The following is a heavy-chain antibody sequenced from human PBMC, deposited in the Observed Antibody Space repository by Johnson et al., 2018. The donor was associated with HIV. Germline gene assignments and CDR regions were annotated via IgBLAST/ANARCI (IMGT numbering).Heavy chain of an antibody. Sequence: VQLVESGGGLIQPGGSLRLSCAASGFTVSSNYMSWVRQAPGKGLEWVSVIYSGGSTYYADSVKGRFTISRDNSKNTLYLQMNSLRAEDTAMYYCARSPAKDHGGNSGAFASWGQGTMVTVSS. V-gene: IGHV3-53*01. D-gene: IGHD4-23*01. CDR3: ARSPAKDHGGNSGAFAS. CDR1: GFTVSSNY. J-gene: IGHJ3*02. CDR2: IYSGGST.